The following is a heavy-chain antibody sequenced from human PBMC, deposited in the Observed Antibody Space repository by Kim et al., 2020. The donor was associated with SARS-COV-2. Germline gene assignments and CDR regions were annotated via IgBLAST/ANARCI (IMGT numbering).Heavy chain of an antibody. CDR2: IYYSGST. CDR3: ARHTKPSRAVALSYGMDV. Sequence: SETLSLTCTVSGGSISSSSYYWGWIRQPPGKGLEWIGSIYYSGSTYYNPSLKSRVTISVDTSKNQFSLKLSSVTAADTAVYYCARHTKPSRAVALSYGMDVWGQGTTVTVSS. J-gene: IGHJ6*02. V-gene: IGHV4-39*01. CDR1: GGSISSSSYY. D-gene: IGHD6-19*01.